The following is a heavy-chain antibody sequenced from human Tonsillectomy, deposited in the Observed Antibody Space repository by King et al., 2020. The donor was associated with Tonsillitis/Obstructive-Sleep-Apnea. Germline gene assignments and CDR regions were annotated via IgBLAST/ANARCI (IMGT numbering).Heavy chain of an antibody. D-gene: IGHD1-1*01. CDR1: GGSFSGYY. Sequence: VQLQQWGAGLLKPSETLSLTRAVYGGSFSGYYWSWIRQPPGKGLEWIGEINHSGSTNYNPSLKSRVTISVDTSKNQFSLKLSSVTAADTAVYYCARGYNYFDYWGQGTLVTVSS. CDR3: ARGYNYFDY. J-gene: IGHJ4*02. CDR2: INHSGST. V-gene: IGHV4-34*01.